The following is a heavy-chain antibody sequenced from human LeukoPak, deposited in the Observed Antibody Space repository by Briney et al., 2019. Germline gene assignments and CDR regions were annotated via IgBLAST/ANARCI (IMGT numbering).Heavy chain of an antibody. CDR2: ISDDGSKI. V-gene: IGHV3-30*04. D-gene: IGHD3-10*01. CDR1: GSTFSTDA. J-gene: IGHJ4*02. CDR3: AKRTMVRDDYFDY. Sequence: GGSLRLSCAASGSTFSTDAMHWVRQAPGKGLEWVAVISDDGSKIYYADSVKGRFTISRDNSKNTLYLQMNSLRAEDTAVYYCAKRTMVRDDYFDYWGQGTLVTVSS.